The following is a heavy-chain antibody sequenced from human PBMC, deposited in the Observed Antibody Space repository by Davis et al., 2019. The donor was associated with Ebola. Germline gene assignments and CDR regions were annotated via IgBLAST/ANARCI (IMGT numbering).Heavy chain of an antibody. CDR3: AREVGIAAAGGLDY. CDR2: ISWNSGSR. J-gene: IGHJ4*02. D-gene: IGHD6-13*01. V-gene: IGHV3-9*01. Sequence: SLKIPCSASGFTFYHYAMHWVRQAPGKGLEWVSGISWNSGSRGYADSVKGRFTISRDNAKNSLYLQMNSLRAEDTAVYYCAREVGIAAAGGLDYWGQGTLVTVSS. CDR1: GFTFYHYA.